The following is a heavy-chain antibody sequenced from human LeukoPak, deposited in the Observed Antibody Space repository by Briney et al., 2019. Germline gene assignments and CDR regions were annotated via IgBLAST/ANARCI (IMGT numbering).Heavy chain of an antibody. CDR1: GGSISSYY. CDR2: IYYSGSP. D-gene: IGHD4-23*01. J-gene: IGHJ4*02. Sequence: SETPSLTCTVSGGSISSYYWSWIRQPPGKGLEWIGYIYYSGSPDYNPSLKSRLTISLDTSENQFSLKLSSVTAADTAVYYCARHASNSGGNLKFDYWGQGTLVTVSS. CDR3: ARHASNSGGNLKFDY. V-gene: IGHV4-59*08.